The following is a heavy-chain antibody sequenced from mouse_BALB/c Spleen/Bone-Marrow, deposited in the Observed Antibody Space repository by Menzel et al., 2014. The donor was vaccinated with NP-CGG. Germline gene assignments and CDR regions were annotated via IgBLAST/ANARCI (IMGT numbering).Heavy chain of an antibody. J-gene: IGHJ4*01. V-gene: IGHV1-25*01. CDR3: ARLLLYYYAMDY. CDR1: GYSFTGYT. CDR2: INPYNGGT. D-gene: IGHD1-1*01. Sequence: VQLQHPGPELVKPGASMKISCKASGYSFTGYTMNWVKQSHGKNLEWIGLINPYNGGTNYNQKFKGKATLTVDRSSSTAYMELLSLTSEDSAVYYCARLLLYYYAMDYWGQGTSVTVSS.